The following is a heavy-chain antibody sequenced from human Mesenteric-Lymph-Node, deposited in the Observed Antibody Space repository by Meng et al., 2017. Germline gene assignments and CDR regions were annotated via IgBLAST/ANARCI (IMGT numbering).Heavy chain of an antibody. Sequence: SETLSLTCAVYGGSFSGYYWSWIRQPPGKGLEWIGEINHSGSTNYNPSLKSRVTISVDTSKNQFSLKLSSVTAADTAVYYCARGRIAVAELYYYYGMDVWGQGTTVTVSS. CDR1: GGSFSGYY. CDR3: ARGRIAVAELYYYYGMDV. CDR2: INHSGST. V-gene: IGHV4-34*01. J-gene: IGHJ6*02. D-gene: IGHD6-19*01.